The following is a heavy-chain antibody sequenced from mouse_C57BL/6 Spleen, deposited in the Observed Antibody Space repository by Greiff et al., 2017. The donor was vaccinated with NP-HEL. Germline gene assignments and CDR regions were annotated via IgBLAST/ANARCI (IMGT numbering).Heavy chain of an antibody. J-gene: IGHJ2*01. CDR3: ALANGVDY. V-gene: IGHV1-50*01. Sequence: QVQLQQPGAELVKPGASVKLSCKASGYTFTSYWMQWVKQRPGQGLEWIGEIDPSDSYTNYNQKFKGKATLTVDTSSSTAYMQLSSLTSEDAAVYYCALANGVDYWGQGTTLTVSS. D-gene: IGHD4-1*01. CDR1: GYTFTSYW. CDR2: IDPSDSYT.